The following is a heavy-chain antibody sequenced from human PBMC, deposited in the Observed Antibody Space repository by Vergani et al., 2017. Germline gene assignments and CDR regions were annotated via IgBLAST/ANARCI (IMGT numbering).Heavy chain of an antibody. D-gene: IGHD3-10*01. CDR1: GYSFTSYW. V-gene: IGHV5-51*01. Sequence: EVQLVQSGAEVKKPGESLKISCKGSGYSFTSYWIGWVRQMPGKGLEWMWIIYPGDSDTSYSPSFQGQVTISADKSISTAYLQWSSLKASDTAMYYCARRVTMVRGVISKYDAFDIWGRGTMVTVS. CDR3: ARRVTMVRGVISKYDAFDI. CDR2: IYPGDSDT. J-gene: IGHJ3*02.